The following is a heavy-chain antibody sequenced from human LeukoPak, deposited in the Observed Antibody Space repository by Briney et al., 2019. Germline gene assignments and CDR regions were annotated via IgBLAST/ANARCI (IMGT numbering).Heavy chain of an antibody. D-gene: IGHD2-8*02. V-gene: IGHV3-23*01. Sequence: SGGSLRLSCAASGFTFSSYAMSWVRQAPGKGLEWVSAISGSGGSTYYADSVKGRFTISRDNSKNTLYLQMNSLRAEDTAVYYCARGGVVSDVALRWGQGTLVTVSS. CDR3: ARGGVVSDVALR. CDR2: ISGSGGST. CDR1: GFTFSSYA. J-gene: IGHJ4*02.